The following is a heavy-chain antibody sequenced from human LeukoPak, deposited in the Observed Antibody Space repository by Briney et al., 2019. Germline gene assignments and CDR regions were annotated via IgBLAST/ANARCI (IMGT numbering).Heavy chain of an antibody. CDR3: AKDIISGTTGWFDP. V-gene: IGHV3-74*01. Sequence: GGSLRLSCAASGFIFSSYWMHWVRQAPGKGLVWVSRIHSDGSDTTYADSVEGRFTISRDNSKDTVYLQMNNLGAEDTAVYYCAKDIISGTTGWFDPRGQGTLVTVSS. D-gene: IGHD1-7*01. J-gene: IGHJ5*02. CDR1: GFIFSSYW. CDR2: IHSDGSDT.